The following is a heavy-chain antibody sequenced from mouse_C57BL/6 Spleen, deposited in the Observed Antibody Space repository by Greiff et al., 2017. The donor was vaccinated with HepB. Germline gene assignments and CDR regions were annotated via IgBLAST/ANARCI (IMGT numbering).Heavy chain of an antibody. D-gene: IGHD2-4*01. CDR1: GYTFTSYW. Sequence: QVQLQQPGAELVKPGASVKLSCKASGYTFTSYWMHWVKQRPGQGLEWIGMIHPNSGSTNYNEKFKSKATLTVDKSSSTAYMQLSSLTSEDSAVYYCAIYDYDGWFAYWGQGTLVTVSA. V-gene: IGHV1-64*01. CDR2: IHPNSGST. CDR3: AIYDYDGWFAY. J-gene: IGHJ3*01.